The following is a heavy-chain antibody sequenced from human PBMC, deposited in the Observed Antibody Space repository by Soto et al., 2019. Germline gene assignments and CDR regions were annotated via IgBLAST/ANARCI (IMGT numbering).Heavy chain of an antibody. CDR3: ARSQGSSTSLEIYYYYYYGMDV. D-gene: IGHD2-2*01. V-gene: IGHV1-69*01. CDR1: GGTFSSYA. CDR2: IIPNSDTT. J-gene: IGHJ6*02. Sequence: QVQLVQSGAEVKKPGSSVKVSCKASGGTFSSYAISWVRQAPGQGLAWMGGIIPNSDTTNYAQKYQGRVTITADESTSTAYMELRSLRSEDTAVYYCARSQGSSTSLEIYYYYYYGMDVWGQGTKVTVSS.